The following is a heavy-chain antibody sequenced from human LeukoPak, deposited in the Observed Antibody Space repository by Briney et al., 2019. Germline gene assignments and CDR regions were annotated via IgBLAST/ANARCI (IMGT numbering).Heavy chain of an antibody. CDR3: VRCWYNSGYYPNY. V-gene: IGHV3-72*01. CDR1: GFIFSNYA. J-gene: IGHJ4*02. CDR2: SRNKASSYTT. Sequence: GGSLRLSCAASGFIFSNYAMSWVRQAPGKGLEWVGRSRNKASSYTTEYAASVKGRFIISRDDSKNALYLQMNGLKTEDTAVYYCVRCWYNSGYYPNYWGQGTLVTVSS. D-gene: IGHD6-19*01.